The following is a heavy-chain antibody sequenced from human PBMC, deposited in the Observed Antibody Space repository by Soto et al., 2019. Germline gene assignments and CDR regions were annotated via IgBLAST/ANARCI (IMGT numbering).Heavy chain of an antibody. CDR3: AHRVLRTVFGLVTTTAIYFDF. Sequence: QITLNESGPTVVRPTETLTLTCRFSGFSLTTSGVGVGWIRQSPGKAPEWLALIYWDDDKRYSASLKCRLTINKDTSKNQVVLTVSDLDPTDTATYYCAHRVLRTVFGLVTTTAIYFDFWGQGTPVAVSS. V-gene: IGHV2-5*02. CDR1: GFSLTTSGVG. CDR2: IYWDDDK. J-gene: IGHJ4*02. D-gene: IGHD3-3*01.